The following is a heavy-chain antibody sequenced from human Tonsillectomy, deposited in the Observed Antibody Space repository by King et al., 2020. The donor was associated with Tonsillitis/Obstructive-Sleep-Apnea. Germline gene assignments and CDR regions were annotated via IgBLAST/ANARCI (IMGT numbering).Heavy chain of an antibody. CDR2: INHSGST. D-gene: IGHD2-15*01. J-gene: IGHJ1*01. CDR3: ARGRIVVVVAATPDLYFQH. V-gene: IGHV4-34*01. CDR1: GGSFSGYY. Sequence: VQLQQWGAGLLKPSETLSLTCAVHGGSFSGYYWSWIRQPPGKGLEWIREINHSGSTNYNPSLKSRVTISVDTSKNQFSLKLSSVTAADTAVYYCARGRIVVVVAATPDLYFQHWGQDTLVTVSS.